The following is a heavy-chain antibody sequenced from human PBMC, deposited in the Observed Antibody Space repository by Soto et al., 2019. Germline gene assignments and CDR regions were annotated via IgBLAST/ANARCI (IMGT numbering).Heavy chain of an antibody. D-gene: IGHD1-26*01. CDR3: ARARIVGATTNFDY. J-gene: IGHJ4*02. CDR1: GGSISSGDYY. CDR2: IYYSGST. V-gene: IGHV4-30-4*01. Sequence: PSETLSLTCTVSGGSISSGDYYWSWIRQPPGKGLEWIGYIYYSGSTYCNPSLKSRVTISVDTSKNQFSLKLSSVTAADTAVYYCARARIVGATTNFDYWGQGTLVTVSS.